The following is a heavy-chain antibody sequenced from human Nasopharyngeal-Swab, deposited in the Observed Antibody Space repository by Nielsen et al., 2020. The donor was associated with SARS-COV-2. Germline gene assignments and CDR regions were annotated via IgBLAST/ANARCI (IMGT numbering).Heavy chain of an antibody. CDR1: GFTFDDYA. J-gene: IGHJ6*02. V-gene: IGHV3-9*01. CDR2: ISWNSGSI. Sequence: SLKISCAASGFTFDDYAMHWVRQAPGKGLEWVSGISWNSGSIGYADSVKGRFTISRDNAKNSLYLQMNSLRAEDTALYYCASRGEYYDFWSPHPGGYGMDVWGQGTTVTVSS. CDR3: ASRGEYYDFWSPHPGGYGMDV. D-gene: IGHD3-3*01.